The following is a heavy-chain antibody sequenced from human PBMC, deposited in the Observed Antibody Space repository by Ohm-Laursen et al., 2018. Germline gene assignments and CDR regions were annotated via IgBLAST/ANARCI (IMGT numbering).Heavy chain of an antibody. Sequence: ASVKVSCKASGYTFTGYYMHWVRQAPGQGLEWMGWINPNSGGTNYAQKFQGRVTMTRDTSISTAYMELSRLRSDDTALYHCARSSERPLRSPSDFWGQGTLVTVSS. CDR3: ARSSERPLRSPSDF. CDR2: INPNSGGT. D-gene: IGHD4-17*01. V-gene: IGHV1-2*02. CDR1: GYTFTGYY. J-gene: IGHJ4*02.